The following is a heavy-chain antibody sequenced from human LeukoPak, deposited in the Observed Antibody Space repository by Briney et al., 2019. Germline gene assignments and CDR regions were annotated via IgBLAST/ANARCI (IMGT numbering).Heavy chain of an antibody. V-gene: IGHV1-46*01. J-gene: IGHJ5*02. D-gene: IGHD6-13*01. CDR1: GYTFTSYY. CDR3: ARGSTAAGTVHGLCWFDP. CDR2: INPSGGST. Sequence: GASVKVSCKASGYTFTSYYMHWVRQAPGQGLEWMGIINPSGGSTSYAQKFQGRVTMTRDTSTSTVYMELSSLRSEDTAVYYCARGSTAAGTVHGLCWFDPWGQGTLVTVSS.